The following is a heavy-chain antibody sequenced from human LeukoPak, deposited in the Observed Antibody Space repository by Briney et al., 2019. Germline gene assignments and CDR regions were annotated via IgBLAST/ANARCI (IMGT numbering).Heavy chain of an antibody. D-gene: IGHD3-22*01. CDR1: GGSISSYY. CDR3: ARVLGGYYYDSSGYYFDY. Sequence: PSETLSLTCTVSGGSISSYYWSWIRQPPGKGLEWIGYMYYSGSTNYNPSLKSRVTISVDTSKNQFSLKLSSVTAADTAVYYCARVLGGYYYDSSGYYFDYWGQGTLVTVS. CDR2: MYYSGST. V-gene: IGHV4-59*01. J-gene: IGHJ4*02.